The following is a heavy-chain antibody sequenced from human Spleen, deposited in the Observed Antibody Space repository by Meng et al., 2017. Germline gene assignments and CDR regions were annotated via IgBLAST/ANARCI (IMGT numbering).Heavy chain of an antibody. J-gene: IGHJ4*02. D-gene: IGHD4-17*01. CDR1: GYTFTGYY. CDR2: INPNSGGT. CDR3: ARASMTTVTTPWLIDDY. V-gene: IGHV1-2*06. Sequence: QVSLVQSVAEWKKPAVSVKVPCKPSGYTFTGYYMHWARQAPGQGLEWMGRINPNSGGTNYAQKFQGRVTMTRDTSISTAYMELSRLRSDDTAMYYCARASMTTVTTPWLIDDYWGQGTLVTVSS.